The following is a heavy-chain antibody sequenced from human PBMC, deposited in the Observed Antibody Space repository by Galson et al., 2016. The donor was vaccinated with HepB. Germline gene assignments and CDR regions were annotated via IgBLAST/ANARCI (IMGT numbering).Heavy chain of an antibody. V-gene: IGHV4-59*08. CDR2: IYYSGTT. J-gene: IGHJ4*02. CDR1: GGSISSYS. Sequence: SETLSLTCTVSGGSISSYSWSWIRQPPGKGLEWIGYIYYSGTTNYNPSLKSRVTISVDTSKNQFSLKLSSVTAADTAVYYCARLSPGTMYLDYWGQGTLVTVSS. CDR3: ARLSPGTMYLDY. D-gene: IGHD4/OR15-4a*01.